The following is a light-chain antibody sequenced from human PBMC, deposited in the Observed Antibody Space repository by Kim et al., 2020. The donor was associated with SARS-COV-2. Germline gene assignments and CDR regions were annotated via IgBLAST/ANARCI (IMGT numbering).Light chain of an antibody. CDR3: QQTYSSPVT. Sequence: DIQMTQSPSSLSASVGDRVTITCRTSQNINSQLTWYHQKPGRAPKLLIYAASTLQGGVPSRFSGSGSETDFTLTISSLQPEDFATYFCQQTYSSPVTFGHGTKVDIK. V-gene: IGKV1-39*01. CDR1: QNINSQ. J-gene: IGKJ3*01. CDR2: AAS.